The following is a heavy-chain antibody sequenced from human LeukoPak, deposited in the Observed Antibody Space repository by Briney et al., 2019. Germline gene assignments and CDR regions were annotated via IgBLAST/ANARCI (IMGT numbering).Heavy chain of an antibody. Sequence: ASVKVSCKASGYTFIDYYIHWVRQAPGQGLEWMGWINPNSGATNSAQKFQGRVTLTRDTSITTASMELTNLRSDDTAMYYCAREPNYGSGSTFDYWGQGTLVTVSS. J-gene: IGHJ4*02. CDR2: INPNSGAT. D-gene: IGHD3-10*01. CDR3: AREPNYGSGSTFDY. CDR1: GYTFIDYY. V-gene: IGHV1-2*02.